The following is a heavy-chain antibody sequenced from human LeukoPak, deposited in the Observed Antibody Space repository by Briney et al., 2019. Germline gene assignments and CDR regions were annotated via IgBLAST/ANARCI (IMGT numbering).Heavy chain of an antibody. CDR3: ARDRRFCNTNICRGSNWFAP. V-gene: IGHV4-31*03. CDR2: ISYSGST. D-gene: IGHD2-2*01. Sequence: SETLSLTCTVSGDSINNDFYFWTWIRQRPGKGPEWIGDISYSGSTHYNPSLKSRVIISVDPSNHQFSLHLSSVTAADTAVYFCARDRRFCNTNICRGSNWFAPWGQGTLVIVSS. J-gene: IGHJ5*02. CDR1: GDSINNDFYF.